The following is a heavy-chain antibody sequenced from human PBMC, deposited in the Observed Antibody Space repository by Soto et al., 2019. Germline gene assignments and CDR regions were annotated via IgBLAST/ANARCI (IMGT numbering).Heavy chain of an antibody. V-gene: IGHV1-8*01. CDR1: GYTFTNSD. Sequence: ASVKVSCKASGYTFTNSDINWVRQAPGQGLEWMGWMNPDSGHAAYTQKFQGRVTLTTSTSTSTVYMEMRSLGSEDTAVYYCARRPHCSGGICYYGLDNWGQGTLVTVSS. J-gene: IGHJ4*02. D-gene: IGHD2-15*01. CDR3: ARRPHCSGGICYYGLDN. CDR2: MNPDSGHA.